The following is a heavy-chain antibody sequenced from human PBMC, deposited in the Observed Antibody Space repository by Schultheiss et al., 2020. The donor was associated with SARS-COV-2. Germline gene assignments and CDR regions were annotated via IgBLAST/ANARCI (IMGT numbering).Heavy chain of an antibody. CDR2: ISGSGGST. J-gene: IGHJ6*02. CDR1: GFTFSSYA. D-gene: IGHD2-2*01. Sequence: GGSLRLSCAASGFTFSSYAMSWVRQAPGKGLEWVSAISGSGGSTYYADSVKGRFTFSRDNAKNSLYLQMNSLRDEDTAVYYCARGGGERGVVVPAAIYFYYGMDVWGQGTTVTVSS. CDR3: ARGGGERGVVVPAAIYFYYGMDV. V-gene: IGHV3-23*01.